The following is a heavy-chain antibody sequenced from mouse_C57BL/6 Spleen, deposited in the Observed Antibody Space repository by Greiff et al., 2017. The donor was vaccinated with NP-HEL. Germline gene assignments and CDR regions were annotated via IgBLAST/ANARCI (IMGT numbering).Heavy chain of an antibody. CDR1: GYSFTGYY. J-gene: IGHJ4*01. CDR3: ARVGYYGSSYAMDD. CDR2: INPSTGGT. V-gene: IGHV1-42*01. D-gene: IGHD1-1*01. Sequence: EVQLQESGPELVKPGASVKISCKASGYSFTGYYMNWVKQSPEKSLEWIGEINPSTGGTTYNQKLKAKATLTVDKSSSTAYMQLKSLTSEDSAVYYCARVGYYGSSYAMDDWGQGTSVTVSS.